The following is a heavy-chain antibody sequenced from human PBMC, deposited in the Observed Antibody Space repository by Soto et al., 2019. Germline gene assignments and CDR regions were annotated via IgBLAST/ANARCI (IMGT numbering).Heavy chain of an antibody. J-gene: IGHJ4*02. CDR2: INPNSGGT. CDR1: GYTFTGYY. V-gene: IGHV1-2*04. CDR3: ARSPGGSSGWCDFDY. Sequence: ASVKVSCKASGYTFTGYYMHWVRQAPGQGLEWMGWINPNSGGTNYAQKFQGWVTMTRDTSISTAYMELSRLRSDDTAMYYCARSPGGSSGWCDFDYWGQGTLVTVSS. D-gene: IGHD6-19*01.